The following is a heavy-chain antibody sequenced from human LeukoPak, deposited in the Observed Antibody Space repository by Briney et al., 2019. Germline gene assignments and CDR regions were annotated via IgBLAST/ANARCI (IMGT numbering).Heavy chain of an antibody. CDR3: ARDKGLPQAFDI. CDR2: IYTSGST. J-gene: IGHJ3*02. Sequence: KTSETLSLTCTVSGGSISSYYWSWIRQPAGKGLEWIGRIYTSGSTNYNPSLKSRVTISVDTSKNQFSLKLTSVTAADTAVYYCARDKGLPQAFDIWGQGTMVTVSS. CDR1: GGSISSYY. V-gene: IGHV4-4*07. D-gene: IGHD5/OR15-5a*01.